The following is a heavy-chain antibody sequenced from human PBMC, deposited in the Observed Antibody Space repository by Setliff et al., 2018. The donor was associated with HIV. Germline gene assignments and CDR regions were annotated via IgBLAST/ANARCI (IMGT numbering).Heavy chain of an antibody. CDR2: IDDSGST. V-gene: IGHV4-59*08. CDR1: GGSISEYY. CDR3: ARWHPPYGFWEEDY. J-gene: IGHJ4*02. D-gene: IGHD3-10*01. Sequence: SETLSLTCTVSGGSISEYYWRWIRQPPGKGLEWIGYIDDSGSTHYNASLKSRLTMSIDGSKNQFSRKLKSVTAADTAVYYCARWHPPYGFWEEDYWGQGTLVTVSS.